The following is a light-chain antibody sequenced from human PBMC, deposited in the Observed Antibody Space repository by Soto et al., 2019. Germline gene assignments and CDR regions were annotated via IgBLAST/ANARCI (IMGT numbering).Light chain of an antibody. V-gene: IGLV6-57*01. CDR2: EDD. CDR3: QSYDADILI. J-gene: IGLJ2*01. CDR1: SGNIVSNY. Sequence: NFMLTQPHSVSESPGKTVTISCTRSSGNIVSNYVQWYQQRPGSSPTTVIYEDDHRPSGVPDRFSGSIDTSSNSASLTISGLKTEDEADYYCQSYDADILIFAGGTKLTVL.